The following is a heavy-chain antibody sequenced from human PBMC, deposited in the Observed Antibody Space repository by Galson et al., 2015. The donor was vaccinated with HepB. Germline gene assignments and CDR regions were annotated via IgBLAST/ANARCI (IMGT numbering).Heavy chain of an antibody. CDR1: GDTFSSYR. Sequence: SVKVSCKASGDTFSSYRINWLRQAPGQGLEWMGGNIPIIDISNYAQKFRGRVTSTADESTSTAYMELSSLRSEDTAVYYCARERGTYSSNLYAFDYWGQGALVTVSS. V-gene: IGHV1-69*10. J-gene: IGHJ4*02. CDR2: NIPIIDIS. CDR3: ARERGTYSSNLYAFDY. D-gene: IGHD6-13*01.